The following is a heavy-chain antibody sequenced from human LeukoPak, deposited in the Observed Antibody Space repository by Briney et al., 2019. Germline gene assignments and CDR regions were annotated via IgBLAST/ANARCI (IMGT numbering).Heavy chain of an antibody. V-gene: IGHV3-21*01. Sequence: GGSLRLSCAASGFTFSSYSMNWVRQAPGKGLEWVSSISSSSSYIYYADSVKGRFTISRDNAKNSLYLQMNSLRAEDTAVYYCARDLGAAPGSLDYWGQGTLVTVSS. D-gene: IGHD6-13*01. CDR3: ARDLGAAPGSLDY. J-gene: IGHJ4*02. CDR1: GFTFSSYS. CDR2: ISSSSSYI.